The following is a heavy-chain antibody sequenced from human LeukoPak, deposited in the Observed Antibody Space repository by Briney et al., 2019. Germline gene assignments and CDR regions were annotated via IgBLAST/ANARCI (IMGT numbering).Heavy chain of an antibody. D-gene: IGHD5-18*01. V-gene: IGHV4-59*01. CDR2: IYYSGST. CDR3: ARGYSYGYSKYWYFDL. CDR1: GGSISSYY. J-gene: IGHJ2*01. Sequence: SETLSLTCTVSGGSISSYYWSWIRQPPGKGLEWVGYIYYSGSTNYNPSLKSRVTISVGTSKNQFSLKLSSVTAADTAVYYCARGYSYGYSKYWYFDLWGRGTLVTVSS.